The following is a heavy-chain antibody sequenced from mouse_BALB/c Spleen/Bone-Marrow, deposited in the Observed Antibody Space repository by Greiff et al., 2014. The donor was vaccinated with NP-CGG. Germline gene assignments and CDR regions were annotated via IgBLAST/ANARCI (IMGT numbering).Heavy chain of an antibody. Sequence: VQLQQPGAELVKPGASVRLSCTASGFNIKDTYMHWVKQRPDQGLEWIGRIDPANGNAKHDPKFQGKAAITADTSSNTTYLQLSSLTPEDTAVYYCAIYFYFDYWGQGTTLTVSS. V-gene: IGHV14-3*02. CDR1: GFNIKDTY. J-gene: IGHJ2*01. CDR3: AIYFYFDY. D-gene: IGHD2-3*01. CDR2: IDPANGNA.